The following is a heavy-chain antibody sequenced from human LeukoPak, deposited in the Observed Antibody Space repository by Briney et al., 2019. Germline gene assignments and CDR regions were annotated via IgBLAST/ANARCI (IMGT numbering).Heavy chain of an antibody. V-gene: IGHV3-23*01. J-gene: IGHJ6*04. Sequence: GGSLRLSCAASGFTFSSYAMSWVRQAPGKGLEWVSAISGSGGSTYYADSVKGRLTISRDNSKNTLYLQMNSLRAEDTAVYYCAKNPYCSSTSCYWEDVWGKGTTVTVSS. D-gene: IGHD2-2*01. CDR2: ISGSGGST. CDR3: AKNPYCSSTSCYWEDV. CDR1: GFTFSSYA.